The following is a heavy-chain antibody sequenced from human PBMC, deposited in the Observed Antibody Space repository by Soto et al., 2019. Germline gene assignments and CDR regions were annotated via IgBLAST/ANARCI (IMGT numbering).Heavy chain of an antibody. D-gene: IGHD3-3*01. V-gene: IGHV1-18*01. CDR1: GYTFTSYG. Sequence: SCKASGYTFTSYGISWVRQAPGQGLEWMGWISAYNGNTNYAQKLQGRVTMTTDTSTSTAYMELRSLRSDDTAVYYCASSGYYDFWSGYYSFDYWGQGTLVTVSS. CDR3: ASSGYYDFWSGYYSFDY. CDR2: ISAYNGNT. J-gene: IGHJ4*02.